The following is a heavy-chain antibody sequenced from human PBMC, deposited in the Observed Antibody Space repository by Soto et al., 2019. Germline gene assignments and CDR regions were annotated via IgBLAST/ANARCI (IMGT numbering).Heavy chain of an antibody. CDR1: GYTFTSYY. CDR3: ARVSGYYLPDY. D-gene: IGHD5-12*01. V-gene: IGHV1-3*01. J-gene: IGHJ4*02. Sequence: GASVKVSCKASGYTFTSYYMHWVRQAPGQRLEWMGWINAGNSNTKYSQKFQGRVTITRDTSASTAYMELSSLRSEDTAVYYCARVSGYYLPDYWGQGTLVTVSS. CDR2: INAGNSNT.